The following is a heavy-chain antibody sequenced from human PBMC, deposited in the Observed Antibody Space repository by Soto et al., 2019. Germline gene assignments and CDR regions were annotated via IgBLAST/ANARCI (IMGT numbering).Heavy chain of an antibody. V-gene: IGHV1-69*08. CDR3: ARPDFGDYWYFHL. J-gene: IGHJ2*01. CDR1: GGTFSSHT. CDR2: IIPALGTA. Sequence: QDQLVQSGAEVKKPGSSVKVSCKASGGTFSSHTFSWVRQAPGQGLEWMGRIIPALGTATYAQKFQGRVTITADESATTVYMELNSPRSEDTDVYYCARPDFGDYWYFHLWGRGTLVTVSS. D-gene: IGHD4-17*01.